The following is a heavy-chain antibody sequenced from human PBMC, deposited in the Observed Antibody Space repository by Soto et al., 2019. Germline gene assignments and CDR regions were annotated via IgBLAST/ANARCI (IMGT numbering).Heavy chain of an antibody. J-gene: IGHJ6*02. CDR3: ARGYCSGGSCYVSPYGMDV. V-gene: IGHV3-33*01. D-gene: IGHD2-15*01. Sequence: QVQLVESRGGVVQPGRSLRLSCAASGFTFSSYGMHWVRQAPGKGLEWVAVIWYDGSNKYYADSVKGRFTISRDNSKNTLYLQMNSLRAEDTAVYYCARGYCSGGSCYVSPYGMDVWGQGTTVTVSS. CDR1: GFTFSSYG. CDR2: IWYDGSNK.